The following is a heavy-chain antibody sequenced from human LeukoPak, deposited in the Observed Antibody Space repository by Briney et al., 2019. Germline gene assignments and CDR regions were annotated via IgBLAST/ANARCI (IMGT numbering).Heavy chain of an antibody. CDR3: AKTGAMVRGVNDDY. CDR1: GFTFSSYA. V-gene: IGHV3-30*04. D-gene: IGHD3-10*01. CDR2: ISYDGSNK. Sequence: GGSLRLSCAASGFTFSSYAMHWVRQAPGKGLEWVAVISYDGSNKYYADSVKGRFTISRDNSKNTLYLQMNSLRAEDTAVYYCAKTGAMVRGVNDDYWGQGTLVTVSS. J-gene: IGHJ4*02.